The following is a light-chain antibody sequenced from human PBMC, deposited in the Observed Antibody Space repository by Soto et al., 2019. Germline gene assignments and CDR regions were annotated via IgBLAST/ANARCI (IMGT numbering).Light chain of an antibody. Sequence: DIQMTQSPSTLSASVGDRVTLSCRASQSISSCLAWYQQKPGQAPKLLIYDASSLESGVPARFSGSGSGTEFTLTISSLQPEDFATYYCQQYNSYSPWTFGQGTKVDIK. CDR2: DAS. CDR1: QSISSC. V-gene: IGKV1-5*01. J-gene: IGKJ1*01. CDR3: QQYNSYSPWT.